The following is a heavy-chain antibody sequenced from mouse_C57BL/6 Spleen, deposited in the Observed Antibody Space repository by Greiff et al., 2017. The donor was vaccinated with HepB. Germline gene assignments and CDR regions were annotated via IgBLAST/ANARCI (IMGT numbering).Heavy chain of an antibody. CDR3: ARRLGRWMDY. CDR2: ISSGSSTI. V-gene: IGHV5-17*01. J-gene: IGHJ4*01. D-gene: IGHD4-1*01. CDR1: GFTFSDYG. Sequence: DVHLVESGGGLVKPGGSLKLSCAASGFTFSDYGMHWVRQAPEKGLEWVAYISSGSSTIYYADTVKGRFTISRDNAKNTLFLQMTSLRSEDTAMYYCARRLGRWMDYWGQVTSVTVSS.